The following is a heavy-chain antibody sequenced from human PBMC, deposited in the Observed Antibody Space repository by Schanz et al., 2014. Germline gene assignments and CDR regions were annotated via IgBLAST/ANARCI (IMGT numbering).Heavy chain of an antibody. CDR1: GFTFSTYW. CDR3: ARDLAFGGVYDRHSDS. V-gene: IGHV3-30*02. Sequence: VQLVESGGGLVQPGGSLRLSCAASGFTFSTYWMSWVRQAPGKGMEWVAFIRYDGSKIYYADSVKGRFTISRDNPKNTLSLQMNSLRVEDTAVYYCARDLAFGGVYDRHSDSWGQGTLVTVSS. D-gene: IGHD3-16*01. CDR2: IRYDGSKI. J-gene: IGHJ4*02.